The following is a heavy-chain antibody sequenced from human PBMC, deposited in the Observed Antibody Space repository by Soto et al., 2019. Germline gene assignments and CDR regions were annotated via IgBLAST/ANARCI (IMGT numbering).Heavy chain of an antibody. D-gene: IGHD3-22*01. J-gene: IGHJ4*02. Sequence: GGSLRLSCAASGFTFSDSVIHWVRQASGKRLEWVGRIRAKTNNYATAYTASVKGRFSISRDDSKSMAYLQMSSLQTEDTAVYYWARRTDYYDSSGYWGWRLGTLVTVSS. CDR3: ARRTDYYDSSGYWG. CDR2: IRAKTNNYAT. V-gene: IGHV3-73*01. CDR1: GFTFSDSV.